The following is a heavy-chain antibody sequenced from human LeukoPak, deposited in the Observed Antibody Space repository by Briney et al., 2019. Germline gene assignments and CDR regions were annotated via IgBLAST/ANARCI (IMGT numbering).Heavy chain of an antibody. V-gene: IGHV3-48*01. Sequence: GGSLRLSCVASGFTFSSYSMNWVRQAPGKGLEGVSYISGSSTTVYSADSVQGRFTISRDNAKNSLYLQMNSLRAEDTAVYYCARDVYNMGDYWGQGTLVTVSS. CDR1: GFTFSSYS. CDR3: ARDVYNMGDY. D-gene: IGHD1-1*01. CDR2: ISGSSTTV. J-gene: IGHJ4*02.